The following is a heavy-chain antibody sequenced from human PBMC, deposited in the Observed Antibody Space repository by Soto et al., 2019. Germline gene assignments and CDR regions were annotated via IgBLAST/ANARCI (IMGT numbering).Heavy chain of an antibody. CDR3: ARTYCAADCPRRDFDY. J-gene: IGHJ4*02. D-gene: IGHD2-21*02. V-gene: IGHV1-46*04. Sequence: QVQLVQSGAEVKEPGASVKVSCKASGYILSSYNMHWVRQAPGQGLEWMGMINPSGGRTSYAQKLHDRVTMTRDTSRNTVYMELSSLRSDATAVYYCARTYCAADCPRRDFDYWGQGTLVTVSS. CDR2: INPSGGRT. CDR1: GYILSSYN.